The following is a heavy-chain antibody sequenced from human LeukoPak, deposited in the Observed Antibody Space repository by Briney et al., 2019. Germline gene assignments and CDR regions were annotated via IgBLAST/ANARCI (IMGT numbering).Heavy chain of an antibody. CDR3: AKADTAMVPPLDY. CDR2: ISGSGGGT. V-gene: IGHV3-23*01. J-gene: IGHJ4*02. D-gene: IGHD5-18*01. Sequence: PGGPLRLSCAASGFSFSSYGMSWVRQAPGKGLEWVSSISGSGGGTYYADSVKGRFTISRDNSKSTLSLQMNSLRAEDTAVYYCAKADTAMVPPLDYWGQGTLVTVSS. CDR1: GFSFSSYG.